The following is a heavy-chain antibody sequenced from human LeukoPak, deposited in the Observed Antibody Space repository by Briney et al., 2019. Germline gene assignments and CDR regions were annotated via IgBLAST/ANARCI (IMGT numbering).Heavy chain of an antibody. CDR1: GFTFSSYS. D-gene: IGHD3-9*01. CDR3: ARGSAVRYFDWLLSAFDY. CDR2: ISSSSSYI. V-gene: IGHV3-21*01. Sequence: PGGSLRLSCAASGFTFSSYSMNWVRQAPGKGLEWVSSISSSSSYIYYADSVKGRFTISRDNAKNSLYLQMNSLSAEDTAVYYCARGSAVRYFDWLLSAFDYWGQGTLVTVSS. J-gene: IGHJ4*02.